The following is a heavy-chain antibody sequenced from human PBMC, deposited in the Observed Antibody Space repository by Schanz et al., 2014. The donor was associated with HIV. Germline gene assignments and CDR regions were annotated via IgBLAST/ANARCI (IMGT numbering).Heavy chain of an antibody. D-gene: IGHD4-17*01. CDR2: ISGSGGST. J-gene: IGHJ6*02. CDR3: AKGGFYGDYVSYYYGLDV. V-gene: IGHV3-23*01. CDR1: GFTFSRYA. Sequence: EVQQVLESGVGLVQPGGSLRLSCAASGFTFSRYAMSWVRQAPGKGLEWVSSISGSGGSTYYADSVKGRFTISRGNSKNTLYLQMNSLRAEDTAVYYCAKGGFYGDYVSYYYGLDVWGQGTTVTVSS.